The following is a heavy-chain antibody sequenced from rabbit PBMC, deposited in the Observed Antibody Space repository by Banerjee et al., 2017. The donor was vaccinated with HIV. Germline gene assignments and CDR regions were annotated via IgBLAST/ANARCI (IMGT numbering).Heavy chain of an antibody. CDR1: AFSFSNKYV. Sequence: QSLEESGGDLVKPGASLTLTCTASAFSFSNKYVMCWVRQAPGKGLEWIACINTSSGSTYYASWAKGRFTISKTSSTTVTLQMPSLTAADTAPYFCARDLAGDDYTSFNLWGPGPSSPS. J-gene: IGHJ4*01. CDR3: ARDLAGDDYTSFNL. V-gene: IGHV1S40*01. CDR2: INTSSGST. D-gene: IGHD2-1*01.